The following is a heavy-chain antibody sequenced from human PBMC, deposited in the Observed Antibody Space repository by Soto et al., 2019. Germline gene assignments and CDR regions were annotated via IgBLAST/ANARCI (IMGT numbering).Heavy chain of an antibody. Sequence: GGSLRLSCAASGFTFSGSAMHWVRQASGKGLEWVGRIRSKANSYATAYAASVKGRFTISRDDSKNTAYLQMNSLKTEDTAVYYCTEQRGDAFDIWGQGTMVTVSS. CDR1: GFTFSGSA. D-gene: IGHD3-10*01. CDR3: TEQRGDAFDI. J-gene: IGHJ3*02. CDR2: IRSKANSYAT. V-gene: IGHV3-73*01.